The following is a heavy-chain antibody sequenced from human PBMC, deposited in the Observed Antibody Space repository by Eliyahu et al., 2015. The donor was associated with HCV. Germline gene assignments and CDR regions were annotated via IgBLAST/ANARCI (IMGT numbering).Heavy chain of an antibody. Sequence: EVKKPGSSVKVSCKASGGTFSSYTISWVRQAPGQGLEWMGRIIPILGIANYAQKFQGRVTITADKSTSTAYMELSSLRSEDTAVYYCARGGGYCSGGSCYPYYYYGMDVWGQGTTVTVSS. D-gene: IGHD2-15*01. CDR1: GGTFSSYT. CDR2: IIPILGIA. J-gene: IGHJ6*02. V-gene: IGHV1-69*02. CDR3: ARGGGYCSGGSCYPYYYYGMDV.